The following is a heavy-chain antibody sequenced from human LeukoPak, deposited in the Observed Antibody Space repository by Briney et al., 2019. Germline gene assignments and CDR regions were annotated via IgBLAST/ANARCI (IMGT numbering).Heavy chain of an antibody. CDR2: IYYSGST. J-gene: IGHJ5*02. CDR1: GGSISGYY. V-gene: IGHV4-59*01. Sequence: SETLSLTCTVSGGSISGYYWSWIRQPPGKGLGCIGYIYYSGSTNYNPSLKSRVTISVDTSKNQFSLKLSSVTAADTAMYYCAREADTAMVTGGFDPWGQGTLVTVSS. D-gene: IGHD5-18*01. CDR3: AREADTAMVTGGFDP.